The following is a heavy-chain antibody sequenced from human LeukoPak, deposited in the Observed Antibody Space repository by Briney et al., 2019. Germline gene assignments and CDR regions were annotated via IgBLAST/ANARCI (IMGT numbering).Heavy chain of an antibody. D-gene: IGHD3-10*01. V-gene: IGHV4-61*02. CDR3: ARGFTMVRGVIPRLDY. CDR2: IYTSGST. CDR1: GGSISSGSYY. Sequence: SETLSLTCTVSGGSISSGSYYWSWIRQPAGKGLEWIGRIYTSGSTNYNPSLKSRVTISVDKSKNQFPLKLSSVTAADTAVYYCARGFTMVRGVIPRLDYWGQGTLVTVSS. J-gene: IGHJ4*02.